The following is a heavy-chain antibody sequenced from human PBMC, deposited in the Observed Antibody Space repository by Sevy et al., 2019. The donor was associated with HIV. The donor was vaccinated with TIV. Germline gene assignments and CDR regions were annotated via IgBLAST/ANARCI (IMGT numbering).Heavy chain of an antibody. CDR2: ISYDGSNK. V-gene: IGHV3-30*18. Sequence: GGSLRLSCAASGFTFSSYGMHWVRQAPGKGLEWVAVISYDGSNKYYADSVKGRFTISRDNSKNTLYLQMNSLRAEDTAVYYCAKDQIYDSSGYFDYWGQGTLVTVSS. CDR3: AKDQIYDSSGYFDY. D-gene: IGHD3-22*01. J-gene: IGHJ4*02. CDR1: GFTFSSYG.